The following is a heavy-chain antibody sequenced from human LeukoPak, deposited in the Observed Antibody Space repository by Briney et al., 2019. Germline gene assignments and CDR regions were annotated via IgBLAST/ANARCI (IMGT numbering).Heavy chain of an antibody. J-gene: IGHJ4*02. CDR3: ARAPRYYDFWSGYYTSFDY. CDR2: IYYSGST. V-gene: IGHV4-30-4*01. D-gene: IGHD3-3*01. CDR1: GGSISSGDYY. Sequence: SETLSLTCTVSGGSISSGDYYWGWIRQPPGKGLEWIGYIYYSGSTYYNPSLKSRVTISVDTSKNQFPLKLSSVTAADTAVYYCARAPRYYDFWSGYYTSFDYWGQGTLVTVSS.